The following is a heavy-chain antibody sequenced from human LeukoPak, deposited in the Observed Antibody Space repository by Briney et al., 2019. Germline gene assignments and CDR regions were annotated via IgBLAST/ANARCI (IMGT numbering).Heavy chain of an antibody. CDR1: GGSISSYY. CDR3: ARAGNYYSSGSYLGY. J-gene: IGHJ4*02. Sequence: SETLSLTCTVSGGSISSYYWSWIRQPPGKGLEWIGYIYYKGSANCNPSLKSRVTISVDTANNQFSLKLSSVTTADTAVYYCARAGNYYSSGSYLGYWGQGTLVTVSS. V-gene: IGHV4-59*01. D-gene: IGHD3-10*01. CDR2: IYYKGSA.